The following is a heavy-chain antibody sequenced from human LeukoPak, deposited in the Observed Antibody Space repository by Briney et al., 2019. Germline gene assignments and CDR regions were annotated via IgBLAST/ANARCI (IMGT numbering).Heavy chain of an antibody. V-gene: IGHV3-30*02. Sequence: PGGSLRLSCAASGFTFSSYGMNWVRQAPGKGLEWVAFIRYDGSNKYYADSVKGRFTISRDNSKNTLYLQMNSLRAEDTAVYYCAKNGDYYDSSGYCLFDYWGQGTLVTVSS. J-gene: IGHJ4*02. CDR3: AKNGDYYDSSGYCLFDY. CDR1: GFTFSSYG. D-gene: IGHD3-22*01. CDR2: IRYDGSNK.